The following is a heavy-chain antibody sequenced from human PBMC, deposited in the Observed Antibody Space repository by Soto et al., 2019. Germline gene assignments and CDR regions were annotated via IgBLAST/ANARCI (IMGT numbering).Heavy chain of an antibody. J-gene: IGHJ4*02. D-gene: IGHD3-10*01. Sequence: PSETLSLTCTVSGGSISSGDYYWSWIRQPPGKGLEWIGYIYYSGSTYYNPSLKSRVTISVDTSKNQFSLKLSSVTAADTAVYYCAGTYYYGSGSYYNLDYWGQGTLVTVSS. V-gene: IGHV4-30-4*01. CDR2: IYYSGST. CDR1: GGSISSGDYY. CDR3: AGTYYYGSGSYYNLDY.